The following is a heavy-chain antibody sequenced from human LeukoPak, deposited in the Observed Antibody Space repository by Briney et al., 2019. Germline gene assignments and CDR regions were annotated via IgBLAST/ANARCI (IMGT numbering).Heavy chain of an antibody. Sequence: ASETLSLTCTVSGGSMNNYYWSGIRQPPGKGVEWGVNINDSWGTNSNPSLKSRATISVDMSRKHVFLDRSSLTAADAAVYYCARAVHYSGPSDQYTAGWYYFDFWGQGTLVTVSS. V-gene: IGHV4-59*12. CDR1: GGSMNNYY. CDR2: INDSWGT. CDR3: ARAVHYSGPSDQYTAGWYYFDF. J-gene: IGHJ4*02. D-gene: IGHD2-15*01.